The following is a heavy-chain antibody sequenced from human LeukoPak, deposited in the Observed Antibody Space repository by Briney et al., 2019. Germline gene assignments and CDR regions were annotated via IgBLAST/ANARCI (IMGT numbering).Heavy chain of an antibody. Sequence: PSETLSLTCTVSGGSISSYYWSWIRQPPGKGLEWIGYMLYSGSTNYNPSLKSRVTISVDTSKNQFSPKLSSVTAADTAVYYCARLHYGGNYGYYYYYMDVWGKGTTVTISS. CDR2: MLYSGST. V-gene: IGHV4-59*08. D-gene: IGHD4-23*01. CDR3: ARLHYGGNYGYYYYYMDV. CDR1: GGSISSYY. J-gene: IGHJ6*03.